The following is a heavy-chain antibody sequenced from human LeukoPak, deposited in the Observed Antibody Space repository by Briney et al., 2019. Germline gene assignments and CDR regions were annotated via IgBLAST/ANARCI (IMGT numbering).Heavy chain of an antibody. CDR1: GYTFTRYL. V-gene: IGHV1-46*01. CDR3: ATGREGYNSEYFQH. Sequence: ASVKVSCKASGYTFTRYLMHWVRQAPGQGLEWMGIINPSGGSTNYPQKFQGRVTMTRDTSTSTVYMELSSLRSEDTAVYFCATGREGYNSEYFQHWGQGTLVTVS. J-gene: IGHJ1*01. CDR2: INPSGGST. D-gene: IGHD5-24*01.